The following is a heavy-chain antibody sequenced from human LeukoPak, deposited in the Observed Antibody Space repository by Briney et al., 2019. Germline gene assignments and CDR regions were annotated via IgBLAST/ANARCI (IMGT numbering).Heavy chain of an antibody. V-gene: IGHV3-9*01. D-gene: IGHD5-18*01. Sequence: GGSLRLSCAASGFTFDDYAMHWVRQAPGKGLEWVSGISWNSGSIGYADSVKGRFTISRDNAKNSVYLHMNRLRADDTAVYYCATDVGQLWSPDNWGQGTLVTVSS. CDR3: ATDVGQLWSPDN. CDR2: ISWNSGSI. J-gene: IGHJ4*02. CDR1: GFTFDDYA.